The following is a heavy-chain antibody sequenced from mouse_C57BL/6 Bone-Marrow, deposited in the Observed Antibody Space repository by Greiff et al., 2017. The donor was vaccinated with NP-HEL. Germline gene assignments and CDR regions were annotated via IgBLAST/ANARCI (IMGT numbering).Heavy chain of an antibody. CDR3: TNYGSSAAY. J-gene: IGHJ3*01. CDR1: GFNIKDDY. D-gene: IGHD1-1*01. CDR2: IDPENGAT. V-gene: IGHV14-4*01. Sequence: VQLKESGAELVRPGASVKLSCTASGFNIKDDYMHWVKQRPEQGLEWIGWIDPENGATEYASKFQGKATITADTSSNTAYLQLSSLTSEDTAVYYCTNYGSSAAYWGQGTRVTVSA.